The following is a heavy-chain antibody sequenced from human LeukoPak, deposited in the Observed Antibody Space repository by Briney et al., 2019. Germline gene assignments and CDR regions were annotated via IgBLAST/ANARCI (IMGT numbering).Heavy chain of an antibody. CDR3: ARMVGYCSSTSCYIDWFDP. CDR2: IFFSAST. CDR1: SGSISSHN. J-gene: IGHJ5*02. V-gene: IGHV4-59*11. D-gene: IGHD2-2*02. Sequence: SETLSLTCTVSSGSISSHNWSWIRPRQGQGLEWMGYIFFSASTDYNPSLNSRTTISVDTSKNQYSLKLRSVTGADTAVYYCARMVGYCSSTSCYIDWFDPWGQGTLVTVSS.